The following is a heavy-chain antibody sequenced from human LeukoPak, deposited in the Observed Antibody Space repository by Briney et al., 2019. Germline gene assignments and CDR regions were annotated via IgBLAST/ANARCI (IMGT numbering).Heavy chain of an antibody. D-gene: IGHD3-22*01. Sequence: GGSLRLSCAASGFTFSSYGMHWVRQAPGKGLEWVSVIYSGGSTYYADSVKGRFTISRDNSKNTLYLQMNSLRAEDTAVYYCARDISYYYDSSGYYLYWGQGTLVTVSS. CDR2: IYSGGST. CDR3: ARDISYYYDSSGYYLY. J-gene: IGHJ4*02. CDR1: GFTFSSYG. V-gene: IGHV3-66*01.